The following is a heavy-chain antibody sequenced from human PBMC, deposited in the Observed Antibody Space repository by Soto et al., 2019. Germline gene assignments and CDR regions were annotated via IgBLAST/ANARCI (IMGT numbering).Heavy chain of an antibody. CDR1: GDSISSGAC. CDR2: IYHSGNT. V-gene: IGHV4-4*02. J-gene: IGHJ5*02. D-gene: IGHD2-2*01. Sequence: PSETLSLTCAVSGDSISSGACWILVRDARGKGLQWIGEIYHSGNTRNNPSLKSRVTMSVDKSNNQFSLNLMSVTAADTATYYCARDSRTGCSSTDCYMSWGRGILVTVSS. CDR3: ARDSRTGCSSTDCYMS.